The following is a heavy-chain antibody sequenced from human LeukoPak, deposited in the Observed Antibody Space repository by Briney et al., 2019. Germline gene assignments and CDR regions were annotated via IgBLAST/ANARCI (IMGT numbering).Heavy chain of an antibody. CDR2: IYYSGST. J-gene: IGHJ3*02. CDR3: ARGPPGGWLKNAFDI. CDR1: GGSISSDGYS. Sequence: PSETLSLTCAVSGGSISSDGYSWSWIRQPPGKGLEWIGYIYYSGSTYYNPSLKSRVTISVDRSKTQFSLKLSSVTAADTAVYFCARGPPGGWLKNAFDIWGQGAMVTVSS. D-gene: IGHD3-10*01. V-gene: IGHV4-30-2*01.